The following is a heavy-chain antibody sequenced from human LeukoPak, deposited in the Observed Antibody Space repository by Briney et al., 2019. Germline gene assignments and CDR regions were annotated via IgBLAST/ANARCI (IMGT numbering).Heavy chain of an antibody. CDR3: ANYWGTGFEY. CDR1: GGSISPYY. J-gene: IGHJ4*02. D-gene: IGHD7-27*01. Sequence: SSETLSLTCTMSGGSISPYYWSWIRQPPGKGLEWIAYIFHSGTTKYNPSLKSRVAISLDTPKSQFSLKLSSVTAADTAVYYCANYWGTGFEYWGQGTLVTVSS. CDR2: IFHSGTT. V-gene: IGHV4-59*12.